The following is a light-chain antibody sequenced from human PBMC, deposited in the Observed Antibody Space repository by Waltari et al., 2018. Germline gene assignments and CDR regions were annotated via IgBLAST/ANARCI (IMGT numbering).Light chain of an antibody. CDR2: GAS. J-gene: IGKJ1*01. Sequence: GTLSCRASQSVSRFLAWYQQKPGQATRLLIYGASTRATGIPDRFSGSGSGTDFSLTISRLEPEDFAVYYCQKYDRLPATFGQGTKVEIK. V-gene: IGKV3-20*01. CDR1: QSVSRF. CDR3: QKYDRLPAT.